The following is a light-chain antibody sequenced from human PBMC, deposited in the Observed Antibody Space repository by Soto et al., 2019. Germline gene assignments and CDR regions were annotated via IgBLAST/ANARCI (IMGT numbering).Light chain of an antibody. CDR3: QQYGSSGT. Sequence: EIVMTQSPATLSLSPGERATLSCRASQSVFSYLAWYQQKPGQAPRLLIYDASNRATGIPDRFSGSGSGTDFTLTISRLEPEDFAVYYCQQYGSSGTFGQGTKV. CDR2: DAS. CDR1: QSVFSY. J-gene: IGKJ1*01. V-gene: IGKV3-20*01.